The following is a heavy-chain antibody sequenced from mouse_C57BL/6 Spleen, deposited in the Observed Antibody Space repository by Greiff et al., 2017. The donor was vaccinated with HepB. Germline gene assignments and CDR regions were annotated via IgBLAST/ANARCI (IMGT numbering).Heavy chain of an antibody. J-gene: IGHJ3*01. D-gene: IGHD2-4*01. CDR2: IHPSDSDT. Sequence: QVQLQQPGAELVKPGASVKVSCKASGYTFTSYWMHWVKQRPGQGLEWIGRIHPSDSDTNYNQKFKGKATLTVDKSSSTAYMQLSSLTSEYFAVYYCAIVGDYVGFAYWGQGTLVTVSA. CDR3: AIVGDYVGFAY. V-gene: IGHV1-74*01. CDR1: GYTFTSYW.